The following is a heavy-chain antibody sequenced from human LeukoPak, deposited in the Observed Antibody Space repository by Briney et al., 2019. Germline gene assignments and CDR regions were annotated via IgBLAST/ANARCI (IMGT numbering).Heavy chain of an antibody. CDR3: ATSSWFGGVMRD. Sequence: GASVKVSCKASGYTFTSYGISWVRQAPGQGLEWMGWISAYNGNTNYAQKFQGRVTMTEDTSTDTAYMELSSLRSEDTAVYYCATSSWFGGVMRDWGQGTLVTVSS. CDR2: ISAYNGNT. J-gene: IGHJ4*02. CDR1: GYTFTSYG. V-gene: IGHV1-18*01. D-gene: IGHD3-16*01.